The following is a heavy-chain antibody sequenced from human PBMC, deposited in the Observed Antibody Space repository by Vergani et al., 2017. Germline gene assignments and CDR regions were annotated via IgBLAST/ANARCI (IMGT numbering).Heavy chain of an antibody. CDR3: VRDKSSVVVTATPWFYP. CDR1: GYSFTIFG. Sequence: QVPLVQSGAEVKKSGASVMLSCKSSGYSFTIFGVTWVRQAPGQGLEWMGWINPNSGGTNYAQKFQGRVTMTRDTSISTAYMELSRLRSDDTAVYYCVRDKSSVVVTATPWFYPWSQGTLVTVSS. CDR2: INPNSGGT. J-gene: IGHJ5*02. V-gene: IGHV1-2*02. D-gene: IGHD2-15*01.